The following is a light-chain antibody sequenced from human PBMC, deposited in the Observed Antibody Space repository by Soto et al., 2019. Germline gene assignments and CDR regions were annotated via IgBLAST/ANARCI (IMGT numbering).Light chain of an antibody. J-gene: IGLJ2*01. CDR2: DNN. CDR3: GTWDSSRSAVV. V-gene: IGLV1-51*01. CDR1: SSNIGDNY. Sequence: QSVLTQPPSVSAAPGQKVTISCSGSSSNIGDNYVFWCHQLPGTAPQLLIYDNNKRRSGIPDRFSGAKSGASATLGITGVQTGDEADDYCGTWDSSRSAVVFGGGTKLTVL.